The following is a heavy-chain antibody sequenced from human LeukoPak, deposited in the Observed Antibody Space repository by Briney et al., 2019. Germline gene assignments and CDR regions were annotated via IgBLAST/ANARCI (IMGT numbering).Heavy chain of an antibody. D-gene: IGHD6-13*01. CDR1: GYTFTGYY. CDR2: INPNSGGT. V-gene: IGHV1-2*02. CDR3: AREGAAGTQHDAFDI. Sequence: ASVKVSCKASGYTFTGYYMHWVRQAPGQGLEWMGWINPNSGGTNYAQKIQGRVTMTRDTSISTAYMELSRLRSDDTAVYYCAREGAAGTQHDAFDIWGQGTMVTVSS. J-gene: IGHJ3*02.